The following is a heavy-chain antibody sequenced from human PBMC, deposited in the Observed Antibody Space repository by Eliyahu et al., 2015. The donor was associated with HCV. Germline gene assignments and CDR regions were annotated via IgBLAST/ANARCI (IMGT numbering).Heavy chain of an antibody. J-gene: IGHJ3*02. Sequence: QVQLVESGGGLVKXGGSLRLSXAAXGFSFXDYYMSWIRQXPGKGLXWISYISSSGSTKYYADSVKGRFTISRDNAKNSLYLQMNSLRAEDTAVYYCATLHAFDIWGQGTMVTVSS. D-gene: IGHD4-11*01. CDR1: GFSFXDYY. CDR2: ISSSGSTK. CDR3: ATLHAFDI. V-gene: IGHV3-11*04.